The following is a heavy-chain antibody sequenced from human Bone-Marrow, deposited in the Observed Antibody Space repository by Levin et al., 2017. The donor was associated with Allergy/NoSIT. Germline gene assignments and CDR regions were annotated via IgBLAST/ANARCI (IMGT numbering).Heavy chain of an antibody. D-gene: IGHD3-9*01. CDR3: ARHILTGYYYYYYMDV. Sequence: SETLSLTCTVSGGSISSSSYYWGWIRQPPGKGLEWIGSIYYSGSTYYNPSLKSRVTISVDTSKNQFSLKLSSVTAADTAVYYCARHILTGYYYYYYMDVWGKGTTVTVSS. CDR1: GGSISSSSYY. CDR2: IYYSGST. V-gene: IGHV4-39*01. J-gene: IGHJ6*03.